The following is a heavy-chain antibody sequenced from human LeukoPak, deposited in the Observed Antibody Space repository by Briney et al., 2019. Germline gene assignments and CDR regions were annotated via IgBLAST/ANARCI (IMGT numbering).Heavy chain of an antibody. Sequence: ASVKVSCKASGYTFTSYYMHWVRQGPGQGLEWMGIINPSGGHTSYAQKFQGRVTMTRDTSTSTVYMELRSLRSEDTAVYYCASTRGYSGYLDYWGQGPLVTVSS. V-gene: IGHV1-46*01. CDR3: ASTRGYSGYLDY. J-gene: IGHJ4*02. CDR1: GYTFTSYY. D-gene: IGHD5-12*01. CDR2: INPSGGHT.